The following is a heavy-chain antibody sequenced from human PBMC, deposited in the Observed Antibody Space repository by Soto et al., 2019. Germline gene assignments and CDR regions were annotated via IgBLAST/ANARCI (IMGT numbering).Heavy chain of an antibody. V-gene: IGHV4-30-2*01. CDR1: GGSISSGGYS. Sequence: PSETLSLTCAVSGGSISSGGYSWSWIRQPPGKGLEWIGYIYHSGSTYYNPSLKSRVTISVDRSKNQFSLKLSSVTAADTAVYYCARGITIFGVVSPFDYWGQGTLVTVSS. D-gene: IGHD3-3*01. CDR2: IYHSGST. J-gene: IGHJ4*02. CDR3: ARGITIFGVVSPFDY.